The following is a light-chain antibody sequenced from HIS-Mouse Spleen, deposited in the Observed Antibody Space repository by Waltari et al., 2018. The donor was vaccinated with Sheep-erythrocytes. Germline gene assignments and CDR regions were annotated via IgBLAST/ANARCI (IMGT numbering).Light chain of an antibody. CDR1: SSDVGGYNY. CDR2: DVS. V-gene: IGLV2-14*03. J-gene: IGLJ1*01. Sequence: QSALTQPASVSGSPGQSITISCTGTSSDVGGYNYASWYQQHPGKAPTLMIYDVSNRPSGVSNRFSGSKSGNTASLTISGLQAEDEADYYCSSYTSSSAYVFGTGTKVTVL. CDR3: SSYTSSSAYV.